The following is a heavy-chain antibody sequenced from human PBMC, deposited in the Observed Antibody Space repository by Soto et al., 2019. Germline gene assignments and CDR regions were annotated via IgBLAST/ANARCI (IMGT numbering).Heavy chain of an antibody. Sequence: ASVKVSCKASGYTFSDYYIHWVRQAPGQGLEWMGWINPNSGGTNYAQKFQGRVTMTRDTSTSAAYMELSRLRSDDTAVHYCARVLGYDYVWGSYRLDYWGQGTLVTVSS. V-gene: IGHV1-2*02. J-gene: IGHJ4*02. CDR3: ARVLGYDYVWGSYRLDY. CDR1: GYTFSDYY. CDR2: INPNSGGT. D-gene: IGHD3-16*02.